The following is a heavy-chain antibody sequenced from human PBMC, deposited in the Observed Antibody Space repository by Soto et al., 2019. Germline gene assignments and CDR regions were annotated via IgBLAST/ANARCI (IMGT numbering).Heavy chain of an antibody. Sequence: SVTRSLNCAVDGGSFSGYCWSWIHQPPGKGLEWIGEINHSGSTNYNPSLRSRVSMSIDTSKDQFSLKLKSVTAADTALYFCARQRTSVVTQAYFDVWGPGSLVTVSS. V-gene: IGHV4-34*01. CDR3: ARQRTSVVTQAYFDV. J-gene: IGHJ4*02. D-gene: IGHD2-21*02. CDR2: INHSGST. CDR1: GGSFSGYC.